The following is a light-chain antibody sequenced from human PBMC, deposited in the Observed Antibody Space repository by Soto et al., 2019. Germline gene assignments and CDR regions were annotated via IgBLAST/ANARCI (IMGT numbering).Light chain of an antibody. J-gene: IGKJ1*01. CDR3: QQYNSYPRT. CDR2: RAS. CDR1: QSINNW. Sequence: DIQMTQSPSTLSASVGDRVTITCRASQSINNWLAWYQQKPGKAPNLLIFRASRLETWVPSRFSGSGSGTEFTLTITSLQPDDVATYYCQQYNSYPRTFGQGTKVEI. V-gene: IGKV1-5*03.